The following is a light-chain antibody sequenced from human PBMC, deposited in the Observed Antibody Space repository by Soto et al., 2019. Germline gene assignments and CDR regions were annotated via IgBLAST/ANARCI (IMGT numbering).Light chain of an antibody. CDR2: GAS. CDR1: QSVSSN. V-gene: IGKV3-15*01. J-gene: IGKJ1*01. Sequence: EIVMTQSPATLSVSPGERATLSCRASQSVSSNLAWYQQKPGQAPRLLIYGASTRATSIPARISGSGSGTEFTLTICSLQSEDFAVYYCQQYNNWGTFGQGTKVEIK. CDR3: QQYNNWGT.